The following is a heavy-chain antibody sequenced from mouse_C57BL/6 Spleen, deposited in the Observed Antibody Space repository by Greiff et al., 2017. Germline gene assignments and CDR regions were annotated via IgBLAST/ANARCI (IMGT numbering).Heavy chain of an antibody. CDR2: IYPGSGNT. D-gene: IGHD2-3*01. CDR3: AREGYSPFDD. CDR1: GYTFTDYY. Sequence: QVQLQQSGAELVRPGASVKLSCKASGYTFTDYYINWVKQRPGQGLEWIARIYPGSGNTYYNEKFKGKATLTAEKSSSTAYMQLSSLTSEDAAVYFCAREGYSPFDDWGQGTTLTVSS. J-gene: IGHJ2*01. V-gene: IGHV1-76*01.